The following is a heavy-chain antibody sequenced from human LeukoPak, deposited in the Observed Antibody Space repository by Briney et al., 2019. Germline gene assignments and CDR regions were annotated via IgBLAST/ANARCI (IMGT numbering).Heavy chain of an antibody. D-gene: IGHD5-24*01. CDR1: GFTFSSYE. CDR2: ISSSGSPI. J-gene: IGHJ4*02. CDR3: ARENMPTIGHLDH. V-gene: IGHV3-48*03. Sequence: QSGGSLRLSCAASGFTFSSYEMNWVRQAPGKGLEWVSYISSSGSPIYYADSVKGRFIISRDNARNSLYLQMNSLRAEDTAVYYCARENMPTIGHLDHWGQGALVTVSS.